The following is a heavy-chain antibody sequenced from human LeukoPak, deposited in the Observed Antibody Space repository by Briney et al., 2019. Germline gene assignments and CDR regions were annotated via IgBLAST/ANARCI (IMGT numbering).Heavy chain of an antibody. Sequence: GASVKVSCKASGYTFTSSYMHWVRQAPGQGLEWMGWINPISGGTNYTQKFQGRVTITGNTSIGTAYMELSSLRSEDTAVYYCARGLWFGELLGDYYYMDVWGKGTTVTVSS. J-gene: IGHJ6*03. CDR2: INPISGGT. D-gene: IGHD3-10*01. CDR1: GYTFTSSY. CDR3: ARGLWFGELLGDYYYMDV. V-gene: IGHV1-2*02.